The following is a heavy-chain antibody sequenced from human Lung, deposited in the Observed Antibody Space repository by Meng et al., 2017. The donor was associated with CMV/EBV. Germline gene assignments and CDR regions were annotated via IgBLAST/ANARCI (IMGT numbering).Heavy chain of an antibody. V-gene: IGHV1-8*01. CDR1: GYTFTRYD. D-gene: IGHD2-15*01. Sequence: ASXXVSXKASGYTFTRYDINWVRQAAGQGLEWMGWMNTNSGNTGYAQNFQGRVTMTRNTATGTAYMELTSLKSEDTAVYYSAREEILVEASAVGRAKYYYSGMDAWXLGTTVTVSS. J-gene: IGHJ6*02. CDR3: AREEILVEASAVGRAKYYYSGMDA. CDR2: MNTNSGNT.